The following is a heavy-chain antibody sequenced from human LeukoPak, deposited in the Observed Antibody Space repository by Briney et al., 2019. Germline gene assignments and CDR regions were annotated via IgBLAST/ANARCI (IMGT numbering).Heavy chain of an antibody. V-gene: IGHV4-4*07. CDR3: ASRIAAAGTVWFDP. J-gene: IGHJ5*02. D-gene: IGHD6-13*01. CDR2: IYTSGST. CDR1: GGSISSYY. Sequence: SETLSLTCTVSGGSISSYYWSWIRQPAGKGLEWIGRIYTSGSTNYNPSLKSRVTMSVDTSKNQFSLKLSSVTAADTAVYYCASRIAAAGTVWFDPWGQGTLVTVSS.